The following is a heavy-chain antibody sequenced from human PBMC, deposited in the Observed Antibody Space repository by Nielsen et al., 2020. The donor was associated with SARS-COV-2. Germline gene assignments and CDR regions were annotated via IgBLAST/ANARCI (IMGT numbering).Heavy chain of an antibody. CDR3: ARRVGSGSYRWFDP. CDR2: IYYSGST. V-gene: IGHV4-39*01. CDR1: GGSISSSSYY. Sequence: SETLSLTCTVSGGSISSSSYYWGWIRQPPGKGLEWIGSIYYSGSTYYNPSLKSRVTISVDTSKNQFSLKLSSVTAADTAVYYCARRVGSGSYRWFDPWGQGTLVTVSS. D-gene: IGHD3-10*01. J-gene: IGHJ5*02.